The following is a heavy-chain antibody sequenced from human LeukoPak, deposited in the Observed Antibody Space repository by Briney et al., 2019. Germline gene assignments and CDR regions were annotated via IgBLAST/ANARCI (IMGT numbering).Heavy chain of an antibody. CDR3: ARERGIVRLFDY. CDR1: GGSISSGGYY. Sequence: SQTLSVTCTVSGGSISSGGYYWSWIRQHPGKGLEWIGYIYYSGSTYHNPSLKSRVTISVDTSKNQFSLKLSSVTAADTAVYYCARERGIVRLFDYWGQGTLVTVSS. V-gene: IGHV4-31*03. CDR2: IYYSGST. J-gene: IGHJ4*02. D-gene: IGHD3-10*01.